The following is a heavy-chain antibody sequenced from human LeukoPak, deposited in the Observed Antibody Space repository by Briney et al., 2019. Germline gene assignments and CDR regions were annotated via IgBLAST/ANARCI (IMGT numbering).Heavy chain of an antibody. D-gene: IGHD6-19*01. Sequence: GGSLRLSCAASGFTFSSYGMHWVRQAPGKGLEWVAVISDDGSNKYYADSVKGRFTISRDNSKNTLYLQMNSLRVEDTAVYYCAKDFYSSDRYFDNWGQGTLVTVSS. CDR1: GFTFSSYG. V-gene: IGHV3-30*18. J-gene: IGHJ4*02. CDR3: AKDFYSSDRYFDN. CDR2: ISDDGSNK.